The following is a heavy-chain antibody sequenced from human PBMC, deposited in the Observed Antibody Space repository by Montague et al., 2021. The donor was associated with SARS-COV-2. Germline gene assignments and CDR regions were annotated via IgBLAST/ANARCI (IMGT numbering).Heavy chain of an antibody. CDR1: GFSLSTSGMC. CDR3: ARTLHDILTGYYSFDY. D-gene: IGHD3-9*01. V-gene: IGHV2-70*01. J-gene: IGHJ4*02. CDR2: IDWDDDK. Sequence: PALVKPTQTLTLTCTFSGFSLSTSGMCVSWIRQPPGKALEWLALIDWDDDKHYSTSLKTRLTISKDTSKNQVVLTMTNMDPVDTATYYCARTLHDILTGYYSFDYWGQGTLVTVSS.